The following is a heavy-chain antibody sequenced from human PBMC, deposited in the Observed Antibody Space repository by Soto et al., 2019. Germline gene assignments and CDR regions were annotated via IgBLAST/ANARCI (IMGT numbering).Heavy chain of an antibody. CDR2: ITAILGTT. CDR3: ARVHIAVRGVIAGQQYDWFDP. D-gene: IGHD3-10*01. Sequence: QVQLVQSGAEVKKPGSSVKVSCEVSGGTFSSYSITWLRQAPGQGLEWMGRITAILGTTDYAPKFQGRLTLTAGKATSAAYMELSSLKSDDTAVYYCARVHIAVRGVIAGQQYDWFDPWGQSTVVTVSS. V-gene: IGHV1-69*08. CDR1: GGTFSSYS. J-gene: IGHJ5*02.